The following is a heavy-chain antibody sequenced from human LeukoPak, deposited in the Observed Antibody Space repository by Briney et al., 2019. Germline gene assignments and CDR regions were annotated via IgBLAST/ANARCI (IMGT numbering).Heavy chain of an antibody. J-gene: IGHJ4*02. D-gene: IGHD2-21*02. CDR1: GGTFSSYA. Sequence: VASVKVSCKASGGTFSSYAISWVRQAPGQGLEWMGRIIPTLGIANYAQKFQGRVTITADKSTSTAYMELSSLRSEDTAVYYCARALGDYYFDYWGQGTLVTVSS. V-gene: IGHV1-69*04. CDR3: ARALGDYYFDY. CDR2: IIPTLGIA.